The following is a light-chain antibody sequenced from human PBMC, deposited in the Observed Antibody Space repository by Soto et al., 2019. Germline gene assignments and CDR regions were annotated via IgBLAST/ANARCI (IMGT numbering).Light chain of an antibody. V-gene: IGKV3-11*01. CDR1: QSVSSY. CDR3: QQRSNWRLT. Sequence: EIVLTQSPATLSLSPGERATLSCRASQSVSSYLAWYQQKPGQAPRLLIYDASKRANGIPARFSGSGSGTDFTLTISSLEPEDFAVYYCQQRSNWRLTFGGGTKVEIK. J-gene: IGKJ4*01. CDR2: DAS.